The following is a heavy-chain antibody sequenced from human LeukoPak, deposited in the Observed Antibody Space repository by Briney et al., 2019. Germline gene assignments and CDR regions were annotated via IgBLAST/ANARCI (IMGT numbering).Heavy chain of an antibody. CDR2: ISWNSGSI. Sequence: GGSLRLSCAASGFTFDDYAMHWVRQAPGKGLEWVSGISWNSGSIGYADSVKGRFTISRDNAKNSLYLQMNSLRAEDTALYYCAKGRPSSRYFDWLLPDFDCWGQGTLVTVSS. V-gene: IGHV3-9*01. D-gene: IGHD3-9*01. CDR3: AKGRPSSRYFDWLLPDFDC. J-gene: IGHJ4*02. CDR1: GFTFDDYA.